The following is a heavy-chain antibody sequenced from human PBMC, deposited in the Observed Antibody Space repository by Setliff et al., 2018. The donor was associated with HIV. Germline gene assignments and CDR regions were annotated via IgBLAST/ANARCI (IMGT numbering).Heavy chain of an antibody. CDR1: GDTFSSYS. CDR2: INTNTGNP. Sequence: ASVKVSCKTYGDTFSSYSVSWVRQAPGQGLEWMGWINTNTGNPTYAQGFTGRFVFSLDTSVSTAYLQISSLKAEDTAVYYCARTLTGYSAHDAFDIWGQGTMVTVSS. CDR3: ARTLTGYSAHDAFDI. J-gene: IGHJ3*02. V-gene: IGHV7-4-1*02. D-gene: IGHD3-9*01.